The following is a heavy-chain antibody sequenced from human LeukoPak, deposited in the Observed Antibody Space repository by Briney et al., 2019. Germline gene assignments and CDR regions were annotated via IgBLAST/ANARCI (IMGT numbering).Heavy chain of an antibody. V-gene: IGHV3-74*01. CDR1: GFTFNSYW. CDR3: ATGLINAYEI. J-gene: IGHJ3*02. Sequence: PGGSLRLSCAASGFTFNSYWMHWVRQAPGKGLVWVSRVNSDGSSTIYADSVEGRFTISRDNAKNTLYLQMKSLGAEDSAVYYRATGLINAYEIWGQGTMVTVSS. CDR2: VNSDGSST. D-gene: IGHD3-10*01.